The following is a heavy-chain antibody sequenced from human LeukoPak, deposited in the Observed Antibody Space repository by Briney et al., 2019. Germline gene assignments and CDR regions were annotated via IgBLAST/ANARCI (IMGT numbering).Heavy chain of an antibody. CDR3: AKAYDSSGYYSPNFDY. CDR2: ISGNSDIT. J-gene: IGHJ4*02. Sequence: GGSLRLSCAASGFTFSSYAMSWVRQAPGKGLERVSGISGNSDITYYADSVKGRFTISRDNSKNTLYLQMNSLRAEDTAAFYCAKAYDSSGYYSPNFDYWGQGTLVTVSS. CDR1: GFTFSSYA. V-gene: IGHV3-23*01. D-gene: IGHD3-22*01.